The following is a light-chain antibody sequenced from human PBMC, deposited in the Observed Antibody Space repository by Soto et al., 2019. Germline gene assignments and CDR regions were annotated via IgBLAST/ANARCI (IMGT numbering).Light chain of an antibody. J-gene: IGKJ1*01. V-gene: IGKV1D-8*04. CDR2: AAS. CDR3: QQYYSFPWT. Sequence: IQMTQSPSSLSASVGDRVIITCRASQSISSYLAWYQQKPGKAPELLIYAASTLQSGVPSRFSGSGSGTDFTLTISCLQSEDFATYYCQQYYSFPWTFGQGTKVDIK. CDR1: QSISSY.